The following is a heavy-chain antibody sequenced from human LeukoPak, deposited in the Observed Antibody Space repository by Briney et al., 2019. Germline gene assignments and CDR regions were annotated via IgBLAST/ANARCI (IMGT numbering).Heavy chain of an antibody. J-gene: IGHJ4*02. CDR2: IYYSGTT. CDR3: ARGDGYYFDY. Sequence: TLSLTCTLSCGSLSTSRYYWSWIRQLPGKGLEWIGYIYYSGTTYYNPSLKSRVTISVDTSKNQFSLNLTSLTAADTAVYYCARGDGYYFDYWGQGTLVTVSS. CDR1: CGSLSTSRYY. V-gene: IGHV4-31*03. D-gene: IGHD5-24*01.